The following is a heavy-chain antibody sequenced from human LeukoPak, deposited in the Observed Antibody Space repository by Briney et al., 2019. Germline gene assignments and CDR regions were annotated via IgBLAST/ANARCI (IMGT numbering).Heavy chain of an antibody. V-gene: IGHV3-30-3*01. D-gene: IGHD6-6*01. CDR3: ARITNLPYSSSRRPKTPQTGCFDY. CDR1: GFTFSSYA. CDR2: ISYDGSNK. Sequence: LSGRSLRLSCAASGFTFSSYAMHWVRQAPGKGLEWVAVISYDGSNKYYADSVKGRFTISRDNSKNTLYLQMNSLRAEDTAVYYCARITNLPYSSSRRPKTPQTGCFDYWGQGTLVTVSS. J-gene: IGHJ4*02.